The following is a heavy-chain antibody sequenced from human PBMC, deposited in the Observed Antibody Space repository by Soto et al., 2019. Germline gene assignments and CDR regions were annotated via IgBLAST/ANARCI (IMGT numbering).Heavy chain of an antibody. V-gene: IGHV4-31*03. Sequence: PSETLSLTCTVSGGSISSGGYYWSWIRQHPGKGLEWIGYIYYSGSTYYNPSLKSRVTISVDTSKNQFSLKLSSVTAADTAVYYCARGHPGVVPYYYYCYGMDVWGQGTTVTVSS. J-gene: IGHJ6*02. CDR2: IYYSGST. CDR1: GGSISSGGYY. CDR3: ARGHPGVVPYYYYCYGMDV. D-gene: IGHD2-15*01.